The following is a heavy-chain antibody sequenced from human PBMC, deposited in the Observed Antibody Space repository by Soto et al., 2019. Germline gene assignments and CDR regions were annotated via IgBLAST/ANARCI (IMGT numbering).Heavy chain of an antibody. D-gene: IGHD2-15*01. CDR1: GGSFSGYY. Sequence: QVQLQQWGAGLLKPSETLSLTCAVYGGSFSGYYWSWIRQPPGKGLEWIGEINHSGSTNYNPSLKSRVTISVDTSKNQFSLKLSSVTAADTAVYYCARGRIVVVVAAWFDPWGQGTLVTVSS. CDR3: ARGRIVVVVAAWFDP. J-gene: IGHJ5*02. CDR2: INHSGST. V-gene: IGHV4-34*01.